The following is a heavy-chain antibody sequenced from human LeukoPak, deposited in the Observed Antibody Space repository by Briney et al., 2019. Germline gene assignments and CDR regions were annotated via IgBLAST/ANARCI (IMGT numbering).Heavy chain of an antibody. V-gene: IGHV3-23*01. J-gene: IGHJ4*02. D-gene: IGHD3-10*01. CDR1: GFTFSSYA. CDR3: ALLGSKLLWRIDY. CDR2: ISGSGGST. Sequence: GGSLRLSCAASGFTFSSYAMSWVRQVPGKGLEWVSTISGSGGSTYYAGTVKGRFNISRDNSENTLYLLMNSLRGEDTAIYYCALLGSKLLWRIDYWGQGTLVTVSS.